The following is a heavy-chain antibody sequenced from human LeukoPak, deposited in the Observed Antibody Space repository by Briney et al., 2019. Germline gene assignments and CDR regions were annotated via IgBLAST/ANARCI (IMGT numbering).Heavy chain of an antibody. D-gene: IGHD6-6*01. CDR2: ISSSSSYI. CDR1: GFTFSSYS. V-gene: IGHV3-21*01. J-gene: IGHJ4*02. Sequence: GGSLRLSCAASGFTFSSYSMNWVRQAPGKGLEWASSISSSSSYIYYADSVKGRFTISRDNAKNSLYLQMNSLRAEDTAVYYCARGYSSSEGVDYWGQGTLVTVSS. CDR3: ARGYSSSEGVDY.